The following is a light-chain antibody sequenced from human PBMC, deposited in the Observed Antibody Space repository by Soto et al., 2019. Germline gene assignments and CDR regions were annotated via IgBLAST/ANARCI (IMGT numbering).Light chain of an antibody. V-gene: IGKV3-20*01. J-gene: IGKJ1*01. CDR3: QQYGSPPT. Sequence: EIVLTQSAGTLSLSPGERATLSCRSSQSVSSNYLAWYQQKPDQAPRLVIYDVSGRSSGIPDRFSGSGSGTVFTLTISRLEPEYFAVYYCQQYGSPPTFGQGTKVEIK. CDR2: DVS. CDR1: QSVSSNY.